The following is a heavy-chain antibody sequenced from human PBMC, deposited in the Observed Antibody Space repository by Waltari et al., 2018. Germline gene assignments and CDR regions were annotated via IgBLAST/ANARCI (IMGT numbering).Heavy chain of an antibody. D-gene: IGHD1-7*01. Sequence: QLQLQESGPGLVKPSETLSLTCTVSSGAISSRGYYWGWIRQPPGKGLAWMGSIYYSGNTYYNPSLKNRVTRSVDTSKNQFSLKVTSVTAADTAVYYCAKVWKNYRTDYWGQGTLVTVSS. J-gene: IGHJ4*02. CDR1: SGAISSRGYY. CDR3: AKVWKNYRTDY. V-gene: IGHV4-39*07. CDR2: IYYSGNT.